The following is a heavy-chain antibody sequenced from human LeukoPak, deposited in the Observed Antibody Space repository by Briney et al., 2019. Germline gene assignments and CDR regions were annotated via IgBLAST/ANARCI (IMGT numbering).Heavy chain of an antibody. CDR3: ARGGRGIAAVYYYYGMDV. CDR1: GYTFTSYD. J-gene: IGHJ6*02. Sequence: ASVKVSCKASGYTFTSYDINWVRQATGQGLEWMGWMNPNSSNTGYAQKFQGRVTMTRNTSISTAYMELSSLRSEDTAVYYCARGGRGIAAVYYYYGMDVWGQGTTVTVSS. V-gene: IGHV1-8*01. D-gene: IGHD6-13*01. CDR2: MNPNSSNT.